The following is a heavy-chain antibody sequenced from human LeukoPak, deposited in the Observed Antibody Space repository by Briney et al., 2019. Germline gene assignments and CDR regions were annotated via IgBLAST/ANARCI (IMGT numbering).Heavy chain of an antibody. CDR3: TRGGYYEPIDS. CDR1: GGSISTYY. Sequence: SETLSLTCSVSGGSISTYYWSWIRQTPGKGLEQIGYIYNSGSTNYNPSLEGRATMSIDTSKNQFSLKLSSVTAADTAVYYCTRGGYYEPIDSWGQGTLVTVSS. D-gene: IGHD3-22*01. V-gene: IGHV4-59*01. CDR2: IYNSGST. J-gene: IGHJ4*02.